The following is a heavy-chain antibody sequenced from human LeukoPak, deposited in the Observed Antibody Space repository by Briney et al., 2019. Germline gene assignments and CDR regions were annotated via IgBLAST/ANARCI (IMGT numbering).Heavy chain of an antibody. CDR2: IDPSDSYT. CDR1: GYSFSKYW. V-gene: IGHV5-10-1*01. J-gene: IGHJ4*02. Sequence: KRGESLQISCKGSGYSFSKYWTSWVRQMPGKGLEWMGRIDPSDSYTTYSPSFQGHVTFSGDKSITTVYLQWSSLKASDTAMYYCARQPSGYAAPDSWGQGTLVTVSS. CDR3: ARQPSGYAAPDS. D-gene: IGHD5-12*01.